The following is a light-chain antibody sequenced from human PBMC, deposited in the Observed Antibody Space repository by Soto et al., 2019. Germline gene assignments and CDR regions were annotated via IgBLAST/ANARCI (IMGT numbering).Light chain of an antibody. CDR1: QSVSSSY. V-gene: IGKV3-20*01. J-gene: IGKJ5*01. CDR2: GAS. Sequence: EILFTQSPGTLSLSPGGRATPSCRASQSVSSSYLAWYQQKPGQAPRLLIYGASTRATGIPDRFSGSGSGTDFTLTISRLKPEDFAVYYCHHYGGSPITFGQGTRLEIK. CDR3: HHYGGSPIT.